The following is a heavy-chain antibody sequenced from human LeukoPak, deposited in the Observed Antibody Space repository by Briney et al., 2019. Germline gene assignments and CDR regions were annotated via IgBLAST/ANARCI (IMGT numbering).Heavy chain of an antibody. CDR1: GGSISSYY. J-gene: IGHJ4*02. V-gene: IGHV4-4*07. Sequence: SETLSLTCTVSGGSISSYYWSWIRQPAGKGLEWIGRIYTSGSTNYNPSLKSRVTMSVDTSKNQFSLKLSSVTAADTAVYYCARATYSYDSSGYYALRDWGQGTLVTVSS. D-gene: IGHD3-22*01. CDR3: ARATYSYDSSGYYALRD. CDR2: IYTSGST.